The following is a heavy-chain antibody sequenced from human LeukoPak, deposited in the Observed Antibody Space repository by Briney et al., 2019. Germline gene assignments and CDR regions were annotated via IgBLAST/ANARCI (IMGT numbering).Heavy chain of an antibody. V-gene: IGHV4-59*01. Sequence: ETLSLTCTVSGGSISSYYWSWIRQPPGKGLEWIGYIYFSGDTNYNPSLKSRLTISVDTSRNQFSLSLDSVTAADTAVCYCARDRGQLGRPYYYGMDVWGQGTTVTVSS. CDR2: IYFSGDT. D-gene: IGHD3-10*01. CDR1: GGSISSYY. J-gene: IGHJ6*02. CDR3: ARDRGQLGRPYYYGMDV.